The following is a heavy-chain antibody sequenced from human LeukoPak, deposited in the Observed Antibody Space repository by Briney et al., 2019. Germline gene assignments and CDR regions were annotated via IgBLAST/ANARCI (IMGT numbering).Heavy chain of an antibody. V-gene: IGHV1-69*13. D-gene: IGHD6-19*01. CDR1: GGTFSSYA. CDR2: IIPIFGTA. Sequence: SVKVSCKAPGGTFSSYAISWVRQAPGQGLEWMGGIIPIFGTANYAQKFQGRVTITADESTSTAYMELSSLRSEDTAVYYCAREAGYSSGWFDYWGQGTLVTVSS. J-gene: IGHJ4*02. CDR3: AREAGYSSGWFDY.